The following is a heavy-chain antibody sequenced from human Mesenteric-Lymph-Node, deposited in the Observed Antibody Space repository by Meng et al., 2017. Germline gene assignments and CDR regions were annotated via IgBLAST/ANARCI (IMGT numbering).Heavy chain of an antibody. V-gene: IGHV1-18*01. CDR1: GYTFNSYD. CDR2: ISAYNGNT. Sequence: ASVKVSCKASGYTFNSYDINWVRQATGQGLEWMGWISAYNGNTNYAQKLQGRVTMTTDTSTSTAYMELRSLRSDDTAVYYCARRDTMVRGGIDYWGQGTLVTVSS. J-gene: IGHJ4*02. D-gene: IGHD3-10*01. CDR3: ARRDTMVRGGIDY.